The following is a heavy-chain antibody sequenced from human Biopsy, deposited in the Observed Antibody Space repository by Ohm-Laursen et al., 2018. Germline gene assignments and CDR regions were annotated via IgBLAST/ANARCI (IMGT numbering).Heavy chain of an antibody. CDR1: GGSISSSTTYY. J-gene: IGHJ5*02. Sequence: SDTLSLTCIVSGGSISSSTTYYWAWLRQPPGKGLEWIGSIYNTETTSYNPSLKSRVTISVDTSTNQFSLKVSSVTAADTALYFCARHPTGFWFDPWGHGTLVTVSS. V-gene: IGHV4-39*01. CDR2: IYNTETT. CDR3: ARHPTGFWFDP.